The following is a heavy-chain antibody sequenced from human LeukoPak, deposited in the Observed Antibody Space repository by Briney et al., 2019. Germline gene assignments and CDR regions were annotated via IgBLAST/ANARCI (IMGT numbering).Heavy chain of an antibody. CDR1: GYTFTGYY. CDR2: INPNSGGT. Sequence: ASVKVSCKASGYTFTGYYMHWVRQAPGQGLEWMGRINPNSGGTNYAQKFQGRVTMTRDTSISTAYMELSRLRSDDTAVYYCARRVLLWFGESAFDIWGQGTMDTVSS. D-gene: IGHD3-10*01. CDR3: ARRVLLWFGESAFDI. J-gene: IGHJ3*02. V-gene: IGHV1-2*06.